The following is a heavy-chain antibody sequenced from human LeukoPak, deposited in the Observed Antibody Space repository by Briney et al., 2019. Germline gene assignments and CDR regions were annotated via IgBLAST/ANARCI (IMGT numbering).Heavy chain of an antibody. J-gene: IGHJ4*01. CDR3: ARTTTTFDD. V-gene: IGHV4-59*01. CDR1: GGSINSYY. CDR2: VSDTGST. Sequence: SETLSLTCTVSGGSINSYYWSWIRQPPGKGLEWFGYVSDTGSTNYHPSLKTRVTISVDTSKNQFYLKLTSVTAADTAVYYCARTTTTFDDWGHGTLVTASS. D-gene: IGHD4-11*01.